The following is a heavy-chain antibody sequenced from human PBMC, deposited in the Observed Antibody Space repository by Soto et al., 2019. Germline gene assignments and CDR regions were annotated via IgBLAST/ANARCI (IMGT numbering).Heavy chain of an antibody. J-gene: IGHJ3*01. CDR2: IIPIFGTA. CDR1: GGTFSSYA. D-gene: IGHD2-21*02. CDR3: ARVGDLKDAFDL. Sequence: QVQLVQSGAEVKKPGSSVKVSCKASGGTFSSYAISWVRQAPGQGLEWMGGIIPIFGTANYAQKFQGRVTITAEESPSTAYMELSSLRSEDTAVYYCARVGDLKDAFDLWGQGTMVTVSS. V-gene: IGHV1-69*12.